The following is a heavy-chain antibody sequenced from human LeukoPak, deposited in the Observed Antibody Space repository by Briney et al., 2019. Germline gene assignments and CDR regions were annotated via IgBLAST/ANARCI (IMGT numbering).Heavy chain of an antibody. CDR2: ISGSGGST. Sequence: GGSLRLSCAASGFTFSSYAMSWVRQAPGKGLEWDSAISGSGGSTYYADSVKGRFTISRDNSKNTLYLQMNSLRAEDTAVYYCAKDKLTVTTLYYYYYGMDVWGQGTTVTVS. V-gene: IGHV3-23*01. CDR3: AKDKLTVTTLYYYYYGMDV. D-gene: IGHD4-17*01. J-gene: IGHJ6*02. CDR1: GFTFSSYA.